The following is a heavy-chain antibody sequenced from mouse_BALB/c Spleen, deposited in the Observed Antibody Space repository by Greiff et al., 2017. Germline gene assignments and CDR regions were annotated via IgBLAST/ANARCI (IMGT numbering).Heavy chain of an antibody. Sequence: EVKLVESGGGLVQPGGSRKLSCAASGFTFSSFGMHWVRQAPEKGLEWVAYISSGSSTIYYADTVKGRFTISRDNPKNTLFLQMTSLRSEDTAMYYCASGNYVNYAMDYWGQGTSVTVSS. CDR3: ASGNYVNYAMDY. CDR2: ISSGSSTI. CDR1: GFTFSSFG. V-gene: IGHV5-17*02. J-gene: IGHJ4*01. D-gene: IGHD2-1*01.